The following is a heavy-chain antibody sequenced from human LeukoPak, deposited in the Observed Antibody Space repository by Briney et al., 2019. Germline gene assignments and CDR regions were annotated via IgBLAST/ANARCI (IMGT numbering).Heavy chain of an antibody. Sequence: ASVKVSCKASGGTFSSYAISWVRQAPGQGLEWMGRITPILGIANYAQKFQGRVTITADKSTSTAYMELSSLRSEDTAVYYCARGGDGYNPFDYWGQGTLVTVSS. J-gene: IGHJ4*02. CDR2: ITPILGIA. CDR1: GGTFSSYA. CDR3: ARGGDGYNPFDY. D-gene: IGHD5-24*01. V-gene: IGHV1-69*04.